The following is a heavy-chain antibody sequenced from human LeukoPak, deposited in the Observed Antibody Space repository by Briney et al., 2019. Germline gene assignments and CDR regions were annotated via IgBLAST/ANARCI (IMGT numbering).Heavy chain of an antibody. CDR1: GFTFSSYW. D-gene: IGHD2-2*01. CDR2: IKQDGSEK. CDR3: ARGLLPCSSTSCSGYYMDV. J-gene: IGHJ6*03. Sequence: GGSLRLSCAASGFTFSSYWMSWVRQAPGKGLEWVANIKQDGSEKYYVDSVKGRFTISRDNAKNSLYPQMNSLRAEDTAVYYCARGLLPCSSTSCSGYYMDVWGKGTTVTVSS. V-gene: IGHV3-7*01.